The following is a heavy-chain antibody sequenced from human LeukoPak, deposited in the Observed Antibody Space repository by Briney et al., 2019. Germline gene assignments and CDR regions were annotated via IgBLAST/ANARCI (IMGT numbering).Heavy chain of an antibody. D-gene: IGHD2-15*01. CDR2: INPNSGGT. Sequence: ASVKVSCKASGYTFTGYYMHWVRQAPGQGLEWMGWINPNSGGTNYAQKFQGRVTMTRDTSISTAYMELSRLRSDDTAVYYCARVYACSGGSCYGNWFDPWGQGTLVTVSS. V-gene: IGHV1-2*02. J-gene: IGHJ5*02. CDR3: ARVYACSGGSCYGNWFDP. CDR1: GYTFTGYY.